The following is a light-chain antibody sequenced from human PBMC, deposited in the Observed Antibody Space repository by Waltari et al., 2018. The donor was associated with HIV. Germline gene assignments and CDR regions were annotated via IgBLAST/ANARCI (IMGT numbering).Light chain of an antibody. Sequence: QSVLTQPPSASGTPGQRVTISCSGSTPNIGSSNVNWYQQFSRAAPKLLIYADAQLPSGVPDRFSGSKSCTSASLVISGLQSEDEADYYCSTWDDRLNGVVFGGGTRLTVV. CDR2: ADA. V-gene: IGLV1-44*01. CDR3: STWDDRLNGVV. CDR1: TPNIGSSN. J-gene: IGLJ2*01.